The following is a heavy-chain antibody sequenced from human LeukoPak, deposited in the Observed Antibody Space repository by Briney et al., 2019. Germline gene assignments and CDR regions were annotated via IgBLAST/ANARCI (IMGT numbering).Heavy chain of an antibody. CDR3: ANGGMVRGLNWFDP. D-gene: IGHD3-10*01. V-gene: IGHV3-23*01. J-gene: IGHJ5*02. CDR1: GFTFSSYA. CDR2: ISGSGGST. Sequence: GGSLRLSCAASGFTFSSYAMSWVRQAPGKGLEWVSAISGSGGSTYYADSGKGRFTISRDNSKNTLYLQMNSLRAEDTAVYYCANGGMVRGLNWFDPWGQGTLVTVSS.